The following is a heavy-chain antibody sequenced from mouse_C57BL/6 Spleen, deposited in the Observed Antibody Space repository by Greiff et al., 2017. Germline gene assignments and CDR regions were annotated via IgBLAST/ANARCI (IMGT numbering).Heavy chain of an antibody. CDR2: INYDGSST. CDR3: ARGGEYDGGFAY. D-gene: IGHD2-4*01. Sequence: EVQRVESEGGLVQPGSSMKLSCTASGFTFSDYYMAWVRQVPEKGLEWVANINYDGSSTYYLDSLKSRFIISRDNAKNILYLQMSSLKSEDTATDYCARGGEYDGGFAYWGQGTLVTVSA. V-gene: IGHV5-16*01. CDR1: GFTFSDYY. J-gene: IGHJ3*01.